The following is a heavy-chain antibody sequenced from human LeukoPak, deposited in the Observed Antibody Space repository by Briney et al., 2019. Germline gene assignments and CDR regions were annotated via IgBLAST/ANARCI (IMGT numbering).Heavy chain of an antibody. CDR2: ISSRSSPI. V-gene: IGHV3-48*01. D-gene: IGHD2-2*01. J-gene: IGHJ6*03. CDR3: ARRTSPGYMDV. CDR1: GSTFSSYS. Sequence: GGSLRLSCAASGSTFSSYSMSWVRQAPGKGLGWVSYISSRSSPIHYADSVKGRFTISRDNAKNSLYLQMNSLRAEDTAVYYCARRTSPGYMDVWGKGTTVTVSS.